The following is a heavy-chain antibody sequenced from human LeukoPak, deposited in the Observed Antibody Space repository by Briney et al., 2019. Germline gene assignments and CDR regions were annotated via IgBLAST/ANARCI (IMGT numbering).Heavy chain of an antibody. J-gene: IGHJ6*03. CDR3: ATSAGDYRAGHYYYMGV. D-gene: IGHD4-11*01. CDR2: INPNTAGT. CDR1: GYTFTGYY. Sequence: GASVKVSCKASGYTFTGYYSHWVRQAPGQGLEWMGWINPNTAGTNYAQKFLGGVTLTWDTSISTAYMELTRLTSDDTAVYYCATSAGDYRAGHYYYMGVWGKGTSVTVSS. V-gene: IGHV1-2*02.